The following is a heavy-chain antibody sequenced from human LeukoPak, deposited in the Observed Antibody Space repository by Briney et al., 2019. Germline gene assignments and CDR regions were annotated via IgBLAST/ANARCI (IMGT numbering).Heavy chain of an antibody. CDR2: INHSGTT. D-gene: IGHD3-16*01. V-gene: IGHV4-38-2*02. CDR3: AREPGTFDYPYMDV. CDR1: GSSISSGYY. Sequence: PSETLSLTCSVSGSSISSGYYWSWIRQPPGKGLEWIGEINHSGTTNYNPSLKSRVSISVDTSKNQFSLKLSSVTAADTAVYYCAREPGTFDYPYMDVWGKGTTVTISS. J-gene: IGHJ6*03.